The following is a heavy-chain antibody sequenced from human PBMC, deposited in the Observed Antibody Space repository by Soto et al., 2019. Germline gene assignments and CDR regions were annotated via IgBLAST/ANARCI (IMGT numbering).Heavy chain of an antibody. D-gene: IGHD3-3*01. J-gene: IGHJ5*02. CDR1: GFTFSTYA. Sequence: GGSLRLSCAASGFTFSTYAMSWVRQAPGKGLEWLSVITGSGSATYYADSVKGRFTISRDNSKNTLYLQMNSLRAEDTAVYYCASGPVYLEWLNWFDPWGQGTLVTVS. CDR3: ASGPVYLEWLNWFDP. CDR2: ITGSGSAT. V-gene: IGHV3-23*01.